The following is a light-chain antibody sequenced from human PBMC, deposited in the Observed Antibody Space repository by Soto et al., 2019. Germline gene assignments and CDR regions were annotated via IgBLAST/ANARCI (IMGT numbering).Light chain of an antibody. CDR1: QDISSW. CDR3: QQAYSIPWT. J-gene: IGKJ1*01. CDR2: DAT. V-gene: IGKV1-12*01. Sequence: DIQLTQPPYSVSASVGDRVTINCRASQDISSWLAWYQQKPGKGPELLIYDATNVQTGVPSRFSASGSGTDFTLTITNRRPEDFATYFCQQAYSIPWTFGQGTKVDFK.